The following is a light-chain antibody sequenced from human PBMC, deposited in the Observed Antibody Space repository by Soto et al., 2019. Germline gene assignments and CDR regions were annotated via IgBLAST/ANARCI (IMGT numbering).Light chain of an antibody. Sequence: QSVLTQPPSASGTPGHRVTSSCSGSSSNIGSNYVYWYQQLAGTAPKLRLHRNDQRPYGVHDRFSDSKSGTSASLAISGLRSEDEADYYCAAWDDSLSGVVFGGGTKLNVL. CDR1: SSNIGSNY. V-gene: IGLV1-47*01. CDR3: AAWDDSLSGVV. CDR2: RND. J-gene: IGLJ2*01.